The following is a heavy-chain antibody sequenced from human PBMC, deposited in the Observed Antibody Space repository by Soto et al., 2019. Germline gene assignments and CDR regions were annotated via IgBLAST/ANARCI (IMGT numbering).Heavy chain of an antibody. CDR2: IYYSGRT. Sequence: PSETLSLTCTVSGGSISSNIYYWGWIRQSPGEGLEWIGSIYYSGRTYYNPSLKSRITISVDTSKNQFSLKMSSVTAADTAVYYCARPLSPYWYYGMDVWGQGTPVTVS. CDR1: GGSISSNIYY. V-gene: IGHV4-39*01. J-gene: IGHJ6*02. D-gene: IGHD2-15*01. CDR3: ARPLSPYWYYGMDV.